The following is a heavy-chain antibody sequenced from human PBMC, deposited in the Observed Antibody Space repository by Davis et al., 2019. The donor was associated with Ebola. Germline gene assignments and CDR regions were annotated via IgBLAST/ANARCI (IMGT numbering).Heavy chain of an antibody. CDR2: IYYSGST. J-gene: IGHJ4*02. D-gene: IGHD6-13*01. V-gene: IGHV4-61*01. CDR3: ARGGYSSSWYY. Sequence: SETLSLTCTVSGGSVSSGSYYWSWIRQPPEKGLEWVGYIYYSGSTNCNPSLKSRVTISVDTSKNQFSLKLSAVTAADTAVYYCARGGYSSSWYYWGQGTLVTVSS. CDR1: GGSVSSGSYY.